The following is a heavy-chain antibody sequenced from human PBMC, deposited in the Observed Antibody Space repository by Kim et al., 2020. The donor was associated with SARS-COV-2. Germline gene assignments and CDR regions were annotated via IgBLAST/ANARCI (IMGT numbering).Heavy chain of an antibody. Sequence: GGSLRLSCAASGFTFSSYGMHWVRQAPGKGLEWVAVIWYDGSNKYYADSVKGRFTISRDNSKNTLYLQMNSLRAEDTAVYYCARDRIQLWLKGGMDVWGQGTTVTVSS. J-gene: IGHJ6*02. V-gene: IGHV3-33*01. CDR1: GFTFSSYG. CDR2: IWYDGSNK. CDR3: ARDRIQLWLKGGMDV. D-gene: IGHD5-18*01.